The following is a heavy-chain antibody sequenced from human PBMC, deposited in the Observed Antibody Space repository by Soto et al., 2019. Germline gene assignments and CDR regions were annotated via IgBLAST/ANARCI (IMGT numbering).Heavy chain of an antibody. CDR2: IDAGNGNT. CDR3: ARDPIAAAGKGFDY. J-gene: IGHJ4*02. V-gene: IGHV1-3*01. Sequence: ASVKVSCKASGYTFTSYSMHWVRHAPGQRLEWMGWIDAGNGNTKYSQKFQGRVTITRDTSASTAYMELSSLRSEDTAVYYCARDPIAAAGKGFDYWGQGTLITVSS. D-gene: IGHD6-13*01. CDR1: GYTFTSYS.